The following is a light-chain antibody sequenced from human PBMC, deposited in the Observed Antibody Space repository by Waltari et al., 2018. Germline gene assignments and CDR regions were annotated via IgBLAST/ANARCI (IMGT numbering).Light chain of an antibody. CDR3: AAWDDTLNGYV. CDR2: SNN. V-gene: IGLV1-44*01. Sequence: QSVLTQPHSTSGPPGQRVTTSFSGSSSTIATHPQNWYQHLPGTAPKLLIYSNNQRPSEVPGRFSGSKSGTSASLAISGLQSEDEADYYCAAWDDTLNGYVFGTGTKVTVL. CDR1: SSTIATHP. J-gene: IGLJ1*01.